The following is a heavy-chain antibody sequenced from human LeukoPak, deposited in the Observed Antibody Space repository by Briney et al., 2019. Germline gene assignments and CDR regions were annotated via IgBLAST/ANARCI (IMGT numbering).Heavy chain of an antibody. CDR2: INHSGSK. V-gene: IGHV4-34*01. CDR1: GGSFSGYY. J-gene: IGHJ4*02. Sequence: SETLSLTCAVYGGSFSGYYWSWIRQPPGKGREWMGEINHSGSKNYNPSLKSGVTISVDTFKKQFSLKLSSVTAAYTAVYYCASRHRWSGYSYFWGQGTLVTVSS. D-gene: IGHD5-18*01. CDR3: ASRHRWSGYSYF.